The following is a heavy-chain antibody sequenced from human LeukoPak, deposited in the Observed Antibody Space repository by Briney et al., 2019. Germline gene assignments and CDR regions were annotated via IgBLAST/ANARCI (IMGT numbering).Heavy chain of an antibody. D-gene: IGHD3-10*01. Sequence: GGSLRLSCAASGFSFTTYGMNWVRQAPGKGLEWVSVLDTGGATHYADSVKGRFTISRDNTWNTLFLQMNSLRDEDTAVYYCAREFRDAFDVWGQGTRVTVSS. V-gene: IGHV3-53*01. CDR2: LDTGGAT. CDR3: AREFRDAFDV. J-gene: IGHJ3*01. CDR1: GFSFTTYG.